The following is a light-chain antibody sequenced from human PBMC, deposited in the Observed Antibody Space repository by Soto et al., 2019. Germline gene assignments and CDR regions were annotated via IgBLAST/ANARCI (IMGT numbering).Light chain of an antibody. CDR3: QQYCSSPFT. V-gene: IGKV3-20*01. CDR1: QSVSSSY. Sequence: DIVLTQSPGTLSLSPGERATLSCRASQSVSSSYLAWYQQKPGQAPRLLIYGASISATGIPYRFSGSGSGTDFTLTISRLEPEDFAVYYCQQYCSSPFTFGGGTKVEIK. J-gene: IGKJ4*01. CDR2: GAS.